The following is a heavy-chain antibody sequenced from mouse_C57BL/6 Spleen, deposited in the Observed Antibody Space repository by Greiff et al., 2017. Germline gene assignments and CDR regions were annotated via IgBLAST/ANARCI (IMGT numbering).Heavy chain of an antibody. J-gene: IGHJ2*01. D-gene: IGHD3-1*01. CDR3: ARVGGTNIGNYFDY. Sequence: EVKVVESGGGLVKPGGSLKLSCAASGFTFRSYAMSWVRQTPEKRLEWVATISDGGSYTYYPDNVKGRFTISRDNAKNNLYLQMSHLKSEDTAMYYCARVGGTNIGNYFDYWGQGTTLTVSS. CDR2: ISDGGSYT. V-gene: IGHV5-4*03. CDR1: GFTFRSYA.